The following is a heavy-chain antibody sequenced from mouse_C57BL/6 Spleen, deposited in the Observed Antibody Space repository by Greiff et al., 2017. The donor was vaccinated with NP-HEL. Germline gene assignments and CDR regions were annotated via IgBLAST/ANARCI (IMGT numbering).Heavy chain of an antibody. D-gene: IGHD2-1*01. V-gene: IGHV1-69*01. CDR2: IDPSDSYT. Sequence: VQLQQPGAELVMPGASVKLSCKASGYTFTSYWMHWVKQRPGQGLEWIGEIDPSDSYTNYNQKFKGKSTLTVDKSSSTAYMQLSSLTSEDSAVYYCARKGGNYVRYAMDYWGQGTSVTVSS. J-gene: IGHJ4*01. CDR3: ARKGGNYVRYAMDY. CDR1: GYTFTSYW.